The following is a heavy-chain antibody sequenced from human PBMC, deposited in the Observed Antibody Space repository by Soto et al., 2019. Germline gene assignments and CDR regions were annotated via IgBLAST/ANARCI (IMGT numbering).Heavy chain of an antibody. D-gene: IGHD1-26*01. J-gene: IGHJ3*02. Sequence: GEYLRLSCAASGFTFSDHYMDWVRQAPGKGLEWVGRTRNKANSYTTEYAASVKGRFTISRDDSKNSLYLQMNSLKTEDTAVYYCARDSGGAFDIWGQGTMVTVSS. V-gene: IGHV3-72*01. CDR3: ARDSGGAFDI. CDR2: TRNKANSYTT. CDR1: GFTFSDHY.